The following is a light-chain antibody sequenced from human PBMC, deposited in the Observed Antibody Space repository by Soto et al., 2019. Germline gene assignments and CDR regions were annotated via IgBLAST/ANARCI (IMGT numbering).Light chain of an antibody. V-gene: IGKV3-20*01. CDR2: GAS. Sequence: EIVLTQSPGTLSLSPGERATLSCGASQSVTSNYLAWYQQKPGQAPRLLIFGASIRVKGIPDRFIGSGSGTDFTLTISRLEPEDFAVYYCQHYVTSLTTFGQVTKVEVK. J-gene: IGKJ1*01. CDR1: QSVTSNY. CDR3: QHYVTSLTT.